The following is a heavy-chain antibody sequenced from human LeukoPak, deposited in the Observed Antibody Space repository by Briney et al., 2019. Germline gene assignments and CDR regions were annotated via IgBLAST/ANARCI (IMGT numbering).Heavy chain of an antibody. J-gene: IGHJ4*02. Sequence: PGGSLRLSCAASGFTFSSYEMNWVRQAPGKGLEWVSSISSSSSYIYYADSVKGRFTISRDNAKNSLYLQMNSLRAEDTAVYYCARDSDTTPDYWGQGTLVTVSS. V-gene: IGHV3-21*01. CDR3: ARDSDTTPDY. CDR1: GFTFSSYE. D-gene: IGHD1-26*01. CDR2: ISSSSSYI.